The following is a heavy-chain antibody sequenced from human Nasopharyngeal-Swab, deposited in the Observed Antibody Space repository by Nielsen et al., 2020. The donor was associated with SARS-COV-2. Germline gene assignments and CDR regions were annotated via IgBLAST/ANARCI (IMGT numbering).Heavy chain of an antibody. CDR3: ASDSGYSSPDAFDI. V-gene: IGHV4-59*08. Sequence: SETLSLTCTVSGGSISSYYWSWIRQPPGKGLEWIGYIYYSGSTNYNPSLKSRVTLSVDTSKNQFSLKLSSVTAADTAVYYCASDSGYSSPDAFDIWGQGTMVTVSS. CDR1: GGSISSYY. CDR2: IYYSGST. D-gene: IGHD6-13*01. J-gene: IGHJ3*02.